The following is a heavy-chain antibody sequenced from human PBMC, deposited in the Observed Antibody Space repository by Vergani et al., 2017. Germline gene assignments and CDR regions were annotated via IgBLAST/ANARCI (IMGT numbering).Heavy chain of an antibody. CDR3: ASWRALLGGTHDYYYYGMDV. CDR1: GGTFSSYA. D-gene: IGHD3-10*01. CDR2: IIPIFGTA. Sequence: QVQLVQSGAEVKKPGSSVKVSCKASGGTFSSYAISWVRQAPGQGLEWMGRIIPIFGTANYAQKFQGRVTITADESTSTAYMELSSLRSEDTAVYYCASWRALLGGTHDYYYYGMDVWGQGTTVTVSS. J-gene: IGHJ6*02. V-gene: IGHV1-69*18.